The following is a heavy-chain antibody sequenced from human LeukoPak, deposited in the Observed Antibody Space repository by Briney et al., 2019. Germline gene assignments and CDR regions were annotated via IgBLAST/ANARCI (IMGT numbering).Heavy chain of an antibody. Sequence: PGGSLRLSCAASGFTFSDHYMDWVRQAPGKGLEWVSRIRTKAKSYTTEYAASVKGRFTISRDDSKNALYLQMNSLKTEDTAVYYCTRGNFWSGFYGMDVWGQGTTVIVSS. D-gene: IGHD3-3*01. CDR3: TRGNFWSGFYGMDV. CDR2: IRTKAKSYTT. CDR1: GFTFSDHY. V-gene: IGHV3-72*01. J-gene: IGHJ6*02.